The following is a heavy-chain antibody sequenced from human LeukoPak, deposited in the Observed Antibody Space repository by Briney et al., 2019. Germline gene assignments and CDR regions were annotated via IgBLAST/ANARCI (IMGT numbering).Heavy chain of an antibody. CDR1: GYSFATHW. V-gene: IGHV5-51*01. D-gene: IGHD1-26*01. Sequence: GESLNISCRGSGYSFATHWIGWVRQLPGKGLEWMGIIYPGDSDIRYSPSFQGQVTISADKSISTAYLQWSSLKASDTAMYYCAIRYSGSYNDYWGQGTLVTVSS. CDR2: IYPGDSDI. J-gene: IGHJ4*02. CDR3: AIRYSGSYNDY.